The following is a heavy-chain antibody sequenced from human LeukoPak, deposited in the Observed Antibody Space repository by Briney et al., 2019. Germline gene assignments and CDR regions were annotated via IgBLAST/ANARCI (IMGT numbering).Heavy chain of an antibody. CDR1: GGSISSSSYY. J-gene: IGHJ6*03. Sequence: PSETLSLTCTVSGGSISSSSYYWGWIRQPPGKGLEWIGSIYYSGSTYYNPSLKSRVTISVDTSKNQFSLKLSSVTAADTAVYYCARVGVSIVVVPAANVTAYYYYYMDVWGKGTTVTVSS. CDR3: ARVGVSIVVVPAANVTAYYYYYMDV. V-gene: IGHV4-39*01. CDR2: IYYSGST. D-gene: IGHD2-2*01.